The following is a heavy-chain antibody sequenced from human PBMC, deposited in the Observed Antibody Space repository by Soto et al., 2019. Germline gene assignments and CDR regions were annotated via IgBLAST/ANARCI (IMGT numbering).Heavy chain of an antibody. V-gene: IGHV1-46*01. J-gene: IGHJ4*02. D-gene: IGHD3-22*01. CDR2: IVPSGGST. CDR3: VRDRTVNYYDRSGYIYYFDY. Sequence: QVQLVQSGAEVKKPGASVKVSCKASGYSFTSYSMHWVRQAPGQGPEWMGIIVPSGGSTRYAQKFQGRVTMTRDTSTSTLYMELSSLRSEDTAVYYCVRDRTVNYYDRSGYIYYFDYWGQGTLVTVSS. CDR1: GYSFTSYS.